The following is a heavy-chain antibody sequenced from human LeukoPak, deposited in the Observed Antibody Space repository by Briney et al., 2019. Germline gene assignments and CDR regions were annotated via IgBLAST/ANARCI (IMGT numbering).Heavy chain of an antibody. J-gene: IGHJ4*02. CDR1: GFTFSSYE. CDR2: ISSSGSTI. CDR3: APSGSRGLGY. V-gene: IGHV3-48*03. Sequence: PGGSLRLSCAASGFTFSSYEMNWVHQAPGKGLEWVSYISSSGSTIYYADSVKGRFTISRDNAKNSLYLQMNSLKTEDTAVYYCAPSGSRGLGYWGQGTLVTVSS. D-gene: IGHD3-10*01.